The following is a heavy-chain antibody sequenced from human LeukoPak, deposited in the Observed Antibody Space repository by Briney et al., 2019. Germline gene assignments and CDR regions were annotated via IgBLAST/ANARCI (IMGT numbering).Heavy chain of an antibody. V-gene: IGHV4-39*01. CDR1: GGSISSSSYY. D-gene: IGHD3-10*01. Sequence: SETLSLTCTVSGGSISSSSYYWGWIRQPPGKGLEWIGSIYYSGSTYYNPSLKSRVTISVDTSKNQFSLKLSSVTAADTAVYYCAIHKFGELNWFDPWGQGTLVTVSS. J-gene: IGHJ5*02. CDR3: AIHKFGELNWFDP. CDR2: IYYSGST.